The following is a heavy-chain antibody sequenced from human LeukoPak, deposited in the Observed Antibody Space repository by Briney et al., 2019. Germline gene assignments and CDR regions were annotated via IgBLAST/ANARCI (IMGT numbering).Heavy chain of an antibody. V-gene: IGHV1-69*01. D-gene: IGHD1-1*01. CDR3: ARGATGTTGGSFDY. CDR1: GGTFSSYA. Sequence: GASVTVSCTASGGTFSSYAISWVRQAPGQGLEWMGGIIPIFGTANYAQKFQGRVTITADESTSTAYMELSSLRSEDTAVYYCARGATGTTGGSFDYWGQGTLVTVSS. J-gene: IGHJ4*02. CDR2: IIPIFGTA.